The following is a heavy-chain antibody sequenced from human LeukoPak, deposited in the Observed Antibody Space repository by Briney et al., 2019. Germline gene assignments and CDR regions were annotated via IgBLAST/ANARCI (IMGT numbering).Heavy chain of an antibody. V-gene: IGHV1-2*02. CDR2: INPYSGAL. D-gene: IGHD1-1*01. J-gene: IGHJ5*02. CDR3: ATATVTHTRDP. Sequence: ASVKVSCQTSGYTFSHFYLNWVRQAPGQGLEWMGWINPYSGALISAQSLQGRLTMTWDTSTGTAYMELSRLTSDDTAVYSCATATVTHTRDPWGQGTLVTVSS. CDR1: GYTFSHFY.